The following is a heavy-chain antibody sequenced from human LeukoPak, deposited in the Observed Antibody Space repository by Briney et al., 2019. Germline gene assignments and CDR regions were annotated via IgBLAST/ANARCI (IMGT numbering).Heavy chain of an antibody. CDR2: IDNTSGYI. J-gene: IGHJ4*02. V-gene: IGHV3-21*01. Sequence: TGGSLRLSCVASGFTFSRDSMNWVRQAPGKGLEWVSYIDNTSGYIYYADSVKRRFTISRDNPRNSLYLQMNNLSAEDTAVYYCARDTSGSYTITSFDSWGQGALVTVSS. CDR3: ARDTSGSYTITSFDS. CDR1: GFTFSRDS. D-gene: IGHD3-10*01.